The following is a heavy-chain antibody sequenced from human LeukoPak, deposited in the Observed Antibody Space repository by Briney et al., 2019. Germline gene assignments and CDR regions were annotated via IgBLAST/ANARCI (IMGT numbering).Heavy chain of an antibody. V-gene: IGHV3-23*01. Sequence: GGSLRLSCAASGFTFSSYAMSWVRQAPGKGLEWVSAISGSGGSTYYADPVKGRFTISRDNSKNTLYLQMNSLRAEDTAVYYCAKSPGYSSTRGFDYWGQGTLVTVSS. CDR1: GFTFSSYA. CDR3: AKSPGYSSTRGFDY. CDR2: ISGSGGST. D-gene: IGHD2-2*01. J-gene: IGHJ4*02.